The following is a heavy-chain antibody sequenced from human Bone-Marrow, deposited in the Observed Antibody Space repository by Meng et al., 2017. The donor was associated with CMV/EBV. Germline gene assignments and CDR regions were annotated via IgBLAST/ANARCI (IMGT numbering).Heavy chain of an antibody. V-gene: IGHV3-30*02. CDR3: AKDGITIFGVVTESRWFDP. CDR2: IRYDGSNK. D-gene: IGHD3-3*01. CDR1: SSYG. J-gene: IGHJ5*02. Sequence: SSYGMHWVRQAPGKGLECVAFIRYDGSNKYYADSVKCRFTISRDNSKNTLYLQMNSLRAEDTAVYYCAKDGITIFGVVTESRWFDPWGQGTLVTVSS.